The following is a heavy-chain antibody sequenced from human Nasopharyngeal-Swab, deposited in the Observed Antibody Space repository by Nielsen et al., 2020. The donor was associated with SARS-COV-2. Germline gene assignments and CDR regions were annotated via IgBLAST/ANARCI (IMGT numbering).Heavy chain of an antibody. V-gene: IGHV1-18*01. D-gene: IGHD2-21*02. CDR2: ISAYNGNT. J-gene: IGHJ6*02. Sequence: WVRQAPGQGLEWMGWISAYNGNTNYAQKLQGRVTMTTDTSTSTAYMELRSLRSDDTAVYYCARLYCGGDCYSEDYYGPDVWGQGTTVTVSS. CDR3: ARLYCGGDCYSEDYYGPDV.